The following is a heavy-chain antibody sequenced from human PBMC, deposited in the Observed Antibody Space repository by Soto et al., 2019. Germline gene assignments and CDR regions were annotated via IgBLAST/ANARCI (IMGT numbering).Heavy chain of an antibody. CDR1: GGSISSGGYY. CDR3: ARGKVYHYYDSSGSNWFDP. Sequence: QVQLQELGPGLVKPSQTLSLTCTVSGGSISSGGYYWSWIRQHPGKGLEWIGYIYYSGSTYYNPSLKSRVTISVDTSKNQFSLKLSSVTAADTAVYYCARGKVYHYYDSSGSNWFDPWGQGTLVTVSS. J-gene: IGHJ5*02. V-gene: IGHV4-31*03. D-gene: IGHD3-22*01. CDR2: IYYSGST.